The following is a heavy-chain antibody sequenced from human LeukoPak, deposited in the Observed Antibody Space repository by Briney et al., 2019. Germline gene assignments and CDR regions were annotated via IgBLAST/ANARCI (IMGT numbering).Heavy chain of an antibody. D-gene: IGHD1-26*01. J-gene: IGHJ5*02. V-gene: IGHV4-34*01. Sequence: PSETLSLTCAVYGESFSGYYWSWIRQPPGKGLEWIGEINHSGSTNYNPSPKSRVTISVDTSKNQFSLKLSSVTAADTAVYYCAREYPKGGSYRFDPWGQGTLVTVSS. CDR2: INHSGST. CDR1: GESFSGYY. CDR3: AREYPKGGSYRFDP.